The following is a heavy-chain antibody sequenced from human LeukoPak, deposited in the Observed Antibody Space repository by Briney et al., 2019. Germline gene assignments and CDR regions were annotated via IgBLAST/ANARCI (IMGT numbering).Heavy chain of an antibody. D-gene: IGHD6-13*01. Sequence: GASVKVSCKASGYTFTGYYMHWVRQAPGQGLEWMGWINPNSGGTNYAQKFQGRVTMTRDTSISTAYLELSRLRSDDTAVYYCARDQEQQQRYYYYGMDVWGQGTTVTVSS. CDR1: GYTFTGYY. J-gene: IGHJ6*02. CDR3: ARDQEQQQRYYYYGMDV. V-gene: IGHV1-2*02. CDR2: INPNSGGT.